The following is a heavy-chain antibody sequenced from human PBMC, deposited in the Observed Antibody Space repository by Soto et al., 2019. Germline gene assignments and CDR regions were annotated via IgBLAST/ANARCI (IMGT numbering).Heavy chain of an antibody. Sequence: GAPVKVSCQASGGSLNTHTITWVRKGPGQRLEWEGRIIPFPGIAKYAQNFKGRVTITADKSTSTGYMELSSLRPDDTAVYYCARDEGRLCSGTSCSWDLGGAYAFDIWGQGTMVTVSS. D-gene: IGHD2-15*01. CDR3: ARDEGRLCSGTSCSWDLGGAYAFDI. CDR2: IIPFPGIA. J-gene: IGHJ3*02. CDR1: GGSLNTHT. V-gene: IGHV1-69*04.